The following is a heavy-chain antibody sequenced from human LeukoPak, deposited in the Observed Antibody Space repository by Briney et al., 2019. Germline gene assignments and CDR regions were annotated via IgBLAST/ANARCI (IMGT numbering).Heavy chain of an antibody. D-gene: IGHD4-11*01. J-gene: IGHJ6*02. CDR2: MYSGGST. CDR1: GFTVSSYY. Sequence: QTAGSLTLSCAASGFTVSSYYMTWVRQAPGKGLEWVSVMYSGGSTYYADSVKGRVAISRDNSQNTVFLQMNCVTVEDTAVYYCARSYSNHLFGMDVWGQGTAVTVSS. CDR3: ARSYSNHLFGMDV. V-gene: IGHV3-66*01.